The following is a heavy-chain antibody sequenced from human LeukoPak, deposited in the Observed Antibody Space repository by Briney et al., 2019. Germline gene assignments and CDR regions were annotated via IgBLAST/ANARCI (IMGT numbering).Heavy chain of an antibody. CDR1: GFTFSDYA. J-gene: IGHJ4*02. Sequence: PGGSLRLSCTASGFTFSDYAMSWFRQAPGKGLEWVGFIRNKAYGGTAEYAASVKGSSTISRDDSKTIAYLQMNSLKTEDTAVYYCTREKRYFDWFQADYWGQGTLVTVSS. CDR2: IRNKAYGGTA. V-gene: IGHV3-49*03. D-gene: IGHD3-9*01. CDR3: TREKRYFDWFQADY.